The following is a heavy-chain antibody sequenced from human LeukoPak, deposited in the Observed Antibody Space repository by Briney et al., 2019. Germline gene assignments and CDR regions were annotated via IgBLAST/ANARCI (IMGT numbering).Heavy chain of an antibody. CDR1: GYTFTSYG. CDR3: AREKPRGIRGGDGMYYFDY. J-gene: IGHJ4*02. Sequence: GASVKVSCKASGYTFTSYGISWVRQAPGQGVEWMGWISAYNGNTNYAQKLQGRVTMTTDTSTSTAYMELRSLRSDDTAVYYCAREKPRGIRGGDGMYYFDYWGQETLVTVSS. V-gene: IGHV1-18*04. D-gene: IGHD2-21*02. CDR2: ISAYNGNT.